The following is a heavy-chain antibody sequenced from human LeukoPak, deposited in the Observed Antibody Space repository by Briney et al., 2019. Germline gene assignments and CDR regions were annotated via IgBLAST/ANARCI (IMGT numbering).Heavy chain of an antibody. CDR2: MNPNSGNT. J-gene: IGHJ5*02. Sequence: ASVKVSCKASGYTFTSYDINWVRRATGQGLEWMGWMNPNSGNTGYAQKFQGRVTMTRNTSISTAYMELSSLRSEDTAVYYCARLGGLRYFDWLSTDNWFDPWGQGTLVTVSS. D-gene: IGHD3-9*01. CDR1: GYTFTSYD. CDR3: ARLGGLRYFDWLSTDNWFDP. V-gene: IGHV1-8*01.